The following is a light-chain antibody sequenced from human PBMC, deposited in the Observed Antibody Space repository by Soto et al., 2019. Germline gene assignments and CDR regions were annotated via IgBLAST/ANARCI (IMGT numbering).Light chain of an antibody. J-gene: IGKJ5*01. V-gene: IGKV1-8*01. Sequence: AIRMTQSPSSFSASTGDRVTITCRASQGISSYLAWYQQKPGKAPKLLIYAASTLQSGVPSRFSGSGSGTDFTLTISCLQSEDFATYYCQQYNSYSITFGQGTRLKTK. CDR2: AAS. CDR1: QGISSY. CDR3: QQYNSYSIT.